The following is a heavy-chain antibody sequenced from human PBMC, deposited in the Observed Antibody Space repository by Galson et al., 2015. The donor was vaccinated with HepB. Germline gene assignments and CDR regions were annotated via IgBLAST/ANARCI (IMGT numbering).Heavy chain of an antibody. D-gene: IGHD4-11*01. V-gene: IGHV2-70*01. CDR3: VRSTMTTVTNNWFDP. J-gene: IGHJ5*02. Sequence: PALVKPTQTLTLTCTFSGFSLSTSGMCVSWIRQPPGKALEWLALIDWDDDKYYSTSLKTRLTISKDTSKNQVVLTMTNMDPVDTATYYCVRSTMTTVTNNWFDPWGQGTLVTVSS. CDR2: IDWDDDK. CDR1: GFSLSTSGMC.